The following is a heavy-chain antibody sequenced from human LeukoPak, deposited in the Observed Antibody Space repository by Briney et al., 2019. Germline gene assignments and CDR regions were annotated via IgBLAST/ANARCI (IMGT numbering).Heavy chain of an antibody. Sequence: SVKVSCKASGGTFSSYTISWVRQAPGQGLEWMGRIIPILGIANYAQKFQGRVTITADKSTSTAYMELSSLRSEDTAVYYCARGGSGYSYGIDYWGQGTLVTVSS. J-gene: IGHJ4*02. D-gene: IGHD5-18*01. CDR2: IIPILGIA. CDR1: GGTFSSYT. V-gene: IGHV1-69*02. CDR3: ARGGSGYSYGIDY.